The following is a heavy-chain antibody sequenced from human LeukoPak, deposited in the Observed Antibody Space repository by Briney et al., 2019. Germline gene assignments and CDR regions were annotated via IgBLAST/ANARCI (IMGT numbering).Heavy chain of an antibody. CDR2: IYHSGST. CDR1: GYSISSGYY. CDR3: ARDYYDSSGFVRGYYYYYYMDV. V-gene: IGHV4-38-2*02. J-gene: IGHJ6*03. Sequence: SETLSLTCAVSGYSISSGYYWGWIRQPPGKGLEWIGSIYHSGSTYYNPSLKSRVTISVDTSKNQFSLKLSSVTAADTAVYYCARDYYDSSGFVRGYYYYYYMDVWGTGTTVTVSS. D-gene: IGHD3-22*01.